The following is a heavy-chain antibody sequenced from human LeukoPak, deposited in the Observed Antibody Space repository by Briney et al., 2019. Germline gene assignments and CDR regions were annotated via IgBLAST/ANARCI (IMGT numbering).Heavy chain of an antibody. V-gene: IGHV3-48*01. CDR1: GFTFSSYS. Sequence: GGSLRLSCAASGFTFSSYSMNWVRQAPGKGLEWVSYISSSSSTIYYADSVKGRFTISRDNAKNSLYLQMNSLRAEDTAVYYCARESSSWRREQNTNYYYYYYMDVWGKGTTVTVSS. J-gene: IGHJ6*03. D-gene: IGHD6-13*01. CDR3: ARESSSWRREQNTNYYYYYYMDV. CDR2: ISSSSSTI.